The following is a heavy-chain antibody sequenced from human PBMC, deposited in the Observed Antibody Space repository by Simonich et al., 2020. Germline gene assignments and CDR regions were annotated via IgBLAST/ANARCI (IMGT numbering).Heavy chain of an antibody. CDR3: ARQLNDFDI. CDR2: IHPGNSTT. J-gene: IGHJ3*02. Sequence: EVQLVQSGAEVKKPGESLKISCKGSGYSFTSYWIGWVRQMPGKGLGWLGNIHPGNSTTRYSPSFQGQVTISADKSISTAYLQWSSLKASDTAMYYCARQLNDFDIWGQGTMVTVSS. D-gene: IGHD1-1*01. CDR1: GYSFTSYW. V-gene: IGHV5-51*01.